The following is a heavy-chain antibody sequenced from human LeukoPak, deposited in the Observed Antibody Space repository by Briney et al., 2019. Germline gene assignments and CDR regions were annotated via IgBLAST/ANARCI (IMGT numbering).Heavy chain of an antibody. CDR2: IRSKTNDYAT. V-gene: IGHV3-73*01. D-gene: IGHD4-11*01. J-gene: IGHJ6*03. CDR3: ALTVTASYDYYYYMDV. Sequence: GGSLRLSCAASGFSLSGSVIHWVRQASWKGLEWVGRIRSKTNDYATAYAASVKGRFTISREDSKNTAYLQMNSLKTEDTAVYYCALTVTASYDYYYYMDVWGKGTTVTVSS. CDR1: GFSLSGSV.